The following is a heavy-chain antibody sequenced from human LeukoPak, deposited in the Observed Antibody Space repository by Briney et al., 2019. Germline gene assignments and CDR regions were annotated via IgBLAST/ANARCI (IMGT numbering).Heavy chain of an antibody. CDR1: GGSISSINYY. Sequence: SETLSLTCTVSGGSISSINYYWGWIRQPPGKGLEWIGSIYYGGYTYYNPSLKSRVTISVDTSKNQFSLKLSSVTAADTAIYYCQSRFLEWLLDYWGQGTLVTVSS. D-gene: IGHD3-3*01. CDR3: QSRFLEWLLDY. V-gene: IGHV4-39*01. CDR2: IYYGGYT. J-gene: IGHJ4*02.